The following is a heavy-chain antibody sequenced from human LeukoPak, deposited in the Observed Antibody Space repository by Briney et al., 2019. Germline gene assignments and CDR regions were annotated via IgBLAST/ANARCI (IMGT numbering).Heavy chain of an antibody. CDR2: IYHSGST. V-gene: IGHV4-38-2*02. J-gene: IGHJ1*01. Sequence: SKTLSLTCTVSGYSISSGYYWGRIRQPPGKGLEWIGSIYHSGSTYYNPSLKSRVTISVDTSKNQFSLKLSSVTAADTAVYYCARKLAHSSGYYYAEYFQHWGQGTLVTVSS. CDR1: GYSISSGYY. CDR3: ARKLAHSSGYYYAEYFQH. D-gene: IGHD3-22*01.